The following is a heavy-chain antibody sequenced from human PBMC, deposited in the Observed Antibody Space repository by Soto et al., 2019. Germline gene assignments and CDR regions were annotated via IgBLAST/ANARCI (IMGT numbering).Heavy chain of an antibody. V-gene: IGHV4-59*01. Sequence: SETLSLTCTVSGGSISSYYWSWIRQPPGKGLEWIGYIYYSGSTNYNPSLKSRVTISVDTSKNQFSLKLSSVTAADTAVYYCARDPGSHLSEGVFDYWGQGTLVTVSS. CDR3: ARDPGSHLSEGVFDY. CDR2: IYYSGST. D-gene: IGHD6-13*01. CDR1: GGSISSYY. J-gene: IGHJ4*02.